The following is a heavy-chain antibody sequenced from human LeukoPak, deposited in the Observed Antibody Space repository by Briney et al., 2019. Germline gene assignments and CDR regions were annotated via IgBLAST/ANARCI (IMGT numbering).Heavy chain of an antibody. CDR2: IYTGGNT. V-gene: IGHV3-53*01. Sequence: GGSLRLSCAASGFTVDSNYLSWVRQAPGKGLEWVSTIYTGGNTYYAASVKGRFTISRDFSKNTVFLHMNSLRAEDTAMYYCARGDDSGYYDYFDYWGQGALVTVSP. CDR3: ARGDDSGYYDYFDY. J-gene: IGHJ4*02. D-gene: IGHD3-22*01. CDR1: GFTVDSNY.